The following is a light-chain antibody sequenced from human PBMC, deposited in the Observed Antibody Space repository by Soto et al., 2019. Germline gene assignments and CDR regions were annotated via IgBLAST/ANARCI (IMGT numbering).Light chain of an antibody. CDR3: QQYGSSGT. V-gene: IGKV3-20*01. CDR1: QSVSSSY. J-gene: IGKJ1*01. CDR2: GAS. Sequence: EVVWTQSPGTRTLSPGERATLSCRASQSVSSSYLAWYQQKPGQAPRLLIYGASTRATGIPDRFSGSGSGTDFTLTITRLEPEDFAVYYCQQYGSSGTFGQGTKVEI.